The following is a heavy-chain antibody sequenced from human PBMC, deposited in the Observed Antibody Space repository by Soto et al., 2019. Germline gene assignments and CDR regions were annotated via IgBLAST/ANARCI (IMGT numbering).Heavy chain of an antibody. CDR2: ISYDGSNK. CDR3: AKDMRRNLYYGMDV. D-gene: IGHD1-1*01. V-gene: IGHV3-30*18. Sequence: PGGSLRLSCAASGFTFSSYGMHWVRQAPGKGLEWVAVISYDGSNKYYADSVRGRFTISRDNSKNTLYLQMNSLRAEDTAVYYCAKDMRRNLYYGMDVWGQGTTVTVSS. J-gene: IGHJ6*02. CDR1: GFTFSSYG.